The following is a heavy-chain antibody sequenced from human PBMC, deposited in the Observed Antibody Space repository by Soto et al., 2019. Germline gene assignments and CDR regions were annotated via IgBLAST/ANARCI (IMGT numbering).Heavy chain of an antibody. CDR2: IKSKTDGGTT. D-gene: IGHD3-9*01. CDR1: GFTFSNAW. V-gene: IGHV3-15*07. Sequence: GGSLRLSCAASGFTFSNAWMNWVRQAPGKGLEWVGRIKSKTDGGTTDYAAPVKGRFTISRDDSKNTLYLQMNSLKTEDTAVYYCTVRYYDILTGYLPSYYYYGMDVWGQGTTVTVSS. CDR3: TVRYYDILTGYLPSYYYYGMDV. J-gene: IGHJ6*02.